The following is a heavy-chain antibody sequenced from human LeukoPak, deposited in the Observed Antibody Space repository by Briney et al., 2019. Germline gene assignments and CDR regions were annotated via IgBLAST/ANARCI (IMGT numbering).Heavy chain of an antibody. D-gene: IGHD3-9*01. Sequence: KPSETLSLTCAVYGGSFSGYYWSWIRQPPGKGLEWIGEINHSGSTNYNPSLKSRVTISVDTSKNQLSLKLSSVTAADTAVYYCARGFLVVVGLHYYYYMDVWGKGTTVTVSS. CDR3: ARGFLVVVGLHYYYYMDV. CDR1: GGSFSGYY. J-gene: IGHJ6*03. V-gene: IGHV4-34*01. CDR2: INHSGST.